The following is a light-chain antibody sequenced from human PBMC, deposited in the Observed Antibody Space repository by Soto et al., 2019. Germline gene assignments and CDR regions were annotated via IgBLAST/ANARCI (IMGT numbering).Light chain of an antibody. V-gene: IGLV2-14*01. Sequence: QSVLTQPASVSGSPGQSXTISCTGTSSDVGGYNYVSWYQQHPGKAPKLMIYDVSNRPSGVSNRFSGSKSGNTASLTISGLQAEDEADYYCSSYTSSITPYVFGTGTKVTVL. J-gene: IGLJ1*01. CDR1: SSDVGGYNY. CDR2: DVS. CDR3: SSYTSSITPYV.